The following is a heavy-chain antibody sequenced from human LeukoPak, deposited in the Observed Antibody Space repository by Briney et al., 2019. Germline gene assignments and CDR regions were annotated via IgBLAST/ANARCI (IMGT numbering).Heavy chain of an antibody. CDR3: ANGGYCSGGSCYSWPKYGMDV. CDR2: IYYSGST. D-gene: IGHD2-15*01. V-gene: IGHV4-61*01. CDR1: GGSVSSGNYY. Sequence: PSETLSLTCTVSGGSVSSGNYYWSWIRQPPGKGLEWIGYIYYSGSTNYNPSLKSRVTISVDTSKNQFSLKLSSVTAADTAVYYCANGGYCSGGSCYSWPKYGMDVWGKGTTVTVSS. J-gene: IGHJ6*04.